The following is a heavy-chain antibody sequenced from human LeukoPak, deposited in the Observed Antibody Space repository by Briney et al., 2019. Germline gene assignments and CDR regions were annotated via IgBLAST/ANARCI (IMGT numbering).Heavy chain of an antibody. CDR3: ARDVDSSGYYDY. V-gene: IGHV4-34*01. J-gene: IGHJ4*02. D-gene: IGHD3-22*01. Sequence: SETLSLTCAVYGGSFSGYYWSWIRQPPGKGLEWIGEINHSGSTNYNPSLKSRVTISVDTSKNQFSLKLSSVTAADTAVYYCARDVDSSGYYDYWGQGTLVTVSS. CDR1: GGSFSGYY. CDR2: INHSGST.